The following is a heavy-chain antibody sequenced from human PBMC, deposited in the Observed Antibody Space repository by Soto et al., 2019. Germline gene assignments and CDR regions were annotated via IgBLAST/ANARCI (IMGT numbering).Heavy chain of an antibody. CDR1: GGSISSSSYY. Sequence: SETLSLTCTVSGGSISSSSYYWGWIRQPPGKGLEWIGNVYYGGSTYYNQSLKSRVTISVETSKSQFSLKLSSVTAADTAVYYCAGGDYYHSSGYYFYYYTMDIWGQGTTVTVSS. V-gene: IGHV4-39*01. CDR3: AGGDYYHSSGYYFYYYTMDI. CDR2: VYYGGST. J-gene: IGHJ6*02. D-gene: IGHD3-22*01.